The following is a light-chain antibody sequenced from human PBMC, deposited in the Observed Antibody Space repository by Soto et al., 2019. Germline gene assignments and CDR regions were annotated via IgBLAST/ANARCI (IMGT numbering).Light chain of an antibody. Sequence: QSVLTQPAPVSGSPGQSIAISCTGTSSDVGGYNYVSWYQQHPGKAPKLMIHEVSNRPSGISDRFSGSKSGNTASLTISGLQADDEADYYCSSHTSYSTRVFGTGTKVTVL. CDR1: SSDVGGYNY. J-gene: IGLJ1*01. CDR2: EVS. V-gene: IGLV2-14*01. CDR3: SSHTSYSTRV.